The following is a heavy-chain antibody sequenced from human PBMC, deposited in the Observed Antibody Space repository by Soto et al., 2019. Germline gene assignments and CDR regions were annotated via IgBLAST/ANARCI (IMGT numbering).Heavy chain of an antibody. CDR1: GDSISGSY. CDR3: TRLGGYYQALDS. CDR2: IHYTGRT. Sequence: SETLSLTCAVSGDSISGSYWSWIRQPPGKGLEWIGFIHYTGRTSYNPSLKNRVTISLDTPKNQFSLKMDSVTAADTAVYYCTRLGGYYQALDSWGQGVLVTVSS. D-gene: IGHD3-22*01. J-gene: IGHJ4*02. V-gene: IGHV4-59*08.